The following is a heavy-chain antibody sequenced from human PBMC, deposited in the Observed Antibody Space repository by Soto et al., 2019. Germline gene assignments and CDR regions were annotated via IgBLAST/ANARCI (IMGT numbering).Heavy chain of an antibody. J-gene: IGHJ3*02. Sequence: EVQLVESGGDLVQPGGSLRLSCAASGFTFSSNNMNWIRQAPGKGLEWLSYITGDSKTKYYADSVKGRFTISRDNARDSVYLQMNSLRDEDTAVYYCARDSGEWELRYDAFDIWGRGTLVTVSS. CDR1: GFTFSSNN. CDR3: ARDSGEWELRYDAFDI. V-gene: IGHV3-48*02. D-gene: IGHD1-26*01. CDR2: ITGDSKTK.